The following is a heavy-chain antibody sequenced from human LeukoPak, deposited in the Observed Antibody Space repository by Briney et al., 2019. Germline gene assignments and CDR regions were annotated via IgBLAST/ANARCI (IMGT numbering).Heavy chain of an antibody. D-gene: IGHD5-12*01. CDR1: GFTFHHYS. Sequence: GGSLRLSCAASGFTFHHYSMHWVRQPPGKGLEWVSPISWDGGITYYADSVRGRFTISRDNSKNSLSLEMNSLRTEDTALYYCAKDSNTGGYSFGSWGQGTLVTVTS. CDR3: AKDSNTGGYSFGS. J-gene: IGHJ4*02. CDR2: ISWDGGIT. V-gene: IGHV3-43*01.